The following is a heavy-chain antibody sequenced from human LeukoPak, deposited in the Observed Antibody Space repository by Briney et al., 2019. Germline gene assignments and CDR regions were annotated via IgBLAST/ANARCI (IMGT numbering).Heavy chain of an antibody. CDR2: INPSGGST. CDR1: GYTFTSYY. CDR3: VRDSSDSSGYSHFDY. J-gene: IGHJ4*02. V-gene: IGHV1-46*01. D-gene: IGHD3-22*01. Sequence: ASVKVSCKASGYTFTSYYMHWVRQAPGQGLEWMGIINPSGGSTSYAQKFQGRVTMTRDTSTSTVYMELSSLRSEDTAVYYCVRDSSDSSGYSHFDYWGQGTLVTVSS.